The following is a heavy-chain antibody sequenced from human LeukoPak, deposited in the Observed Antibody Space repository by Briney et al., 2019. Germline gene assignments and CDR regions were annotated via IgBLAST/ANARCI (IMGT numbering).Heavy chain of an antibody. Sequence: SQTLSLTCTVSGGSLSSGSYYWSWIRQPAGKGLEWIGRIYTSGSTNYNPSLKSRVTISVDTSKNQFSLKLSSVTAAGTAVYYCAREGGGGVGRRNWFDPWGQGTLVTVSS. V-gene: IGHV4-61*02. D-gene: IGHD1-26*01. CDR3: AREGGGGVGRRNWFDP. CDR2: IYTSGST. CDR1: GGSLSSGSYY. J-gene: IGHJ5*02.